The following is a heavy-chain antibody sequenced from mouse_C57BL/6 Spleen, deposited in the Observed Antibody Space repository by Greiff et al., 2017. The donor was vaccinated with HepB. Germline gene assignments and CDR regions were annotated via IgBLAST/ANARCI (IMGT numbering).Heavy chain of an antibody. Sequence: EVNVVESGEGLVKPGGSLKLSCAASGFTFSSYAMSWVRQTPEKRLEWVAYISSGGDYIYYADTVKGRFTISRDNARNTLYLQMSSLKSEDTAMYYCTRDQDSSGYVAWFAYWGQGTLVTVSA. CDR3: TRDQDSSGYVAWFAY. CDR1: GFTFSSYA. J-gene: IGHJ3*01. D-gene: IGHD3-2*02. CDR2: ISSGGDYI. V-gene: IGHV5-9-1*02.